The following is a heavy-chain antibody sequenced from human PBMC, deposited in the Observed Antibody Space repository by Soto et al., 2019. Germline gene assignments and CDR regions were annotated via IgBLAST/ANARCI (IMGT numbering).Heavy chain of an antibody. D-gene: IGHD3-22*01. CDR2: IYWNDDK. Sequence: QITLKESGPTLVKPTQTLTLTCTFSGFSLSTSGVGVGWIRQPPGKALEWLALIYWNDDKRYSPSLKSRLTITKDTSKNQVVLTMTKMDPVDTATYYCAHSSPIYYDRSGSYYQVIGVDHNWFDPWGQGTLVTVSS. CDR3: AHSSPIYYDRSGSYYQVIGVDHNWFDP. V-gene: IGHV2-5*01. J-gene: IGHJ5*02. CDR1: GFSLSTSGVG.